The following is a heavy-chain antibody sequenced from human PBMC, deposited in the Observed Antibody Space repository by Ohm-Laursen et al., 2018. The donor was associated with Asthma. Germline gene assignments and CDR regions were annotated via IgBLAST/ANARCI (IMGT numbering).Heavy chain of an antibody. CDR2: LFPDGRQT. Sequence: GSLRLSCSASGFIFSDYFMHWVRQRPGEGLVWISHLFPDGRQTNYADSVKGRFTISRDDAENTLYLQMNSLRADDSAVYYCARGSLEGLQWGQGTLVTVSS. D-gene: IGHD5-24*01. V-gene: IGHV3-74*01. J-gene: IGHJ4*02. CDR1: GFIFSDYF. CDR3: ARGSLEGLQ.